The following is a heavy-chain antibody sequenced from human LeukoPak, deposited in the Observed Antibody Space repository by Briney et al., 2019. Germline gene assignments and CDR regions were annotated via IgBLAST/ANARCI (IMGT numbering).Heavy chain of an antibody. V-gene: IGHV1-2*02. D-gene: IGHD6-19*01. Sequence: GASVKVSCKASGYTFTDYYMHWVRQAPGQGLEWMGWINPNTGGINCAQKFQGSVTMTRDTSINTAYMELNMSRSDDTAVYYCARGVRYSSGWCYFDSWGQGTLVTVSS. J-gene: IGHJ4*02. CDR2: INPNTGGI. CDR1: GYTFTDYY. CDR3: ARGVRYSSGWCYFDS.